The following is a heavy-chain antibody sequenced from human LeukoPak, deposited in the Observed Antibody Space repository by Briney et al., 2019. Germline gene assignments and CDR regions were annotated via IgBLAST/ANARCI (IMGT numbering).Heavy chain of an antibody. V-gene: IGHV3-21*01. CDR1: GFTFSSYG. CDR2: ISTSSSYI. CDR3: ARAITNYGYIFDY. D-gene: IGHD5-18*01. Sequence: VGSLRLSCVGSGFTFSSYGMNWVRQAPGKGLEWVSSISTSSSYIYYSDSLKGRFTISTDNARNSLYLQMNSLRAEDTAVYYCARAITNYGYIFDYWGQGTLVTVSS. J-gene: IGHJ4*02.